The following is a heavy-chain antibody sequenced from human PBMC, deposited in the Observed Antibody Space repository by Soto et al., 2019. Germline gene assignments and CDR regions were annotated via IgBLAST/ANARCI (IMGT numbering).Heavy chain of an antibody. V-gene: IGHV1-69*01. CDR3: ATRRGTGTTDLYYGMDV. J-gene: IGHJ6*02. CDR1: GGTFSSYA. CDR2: IIPIFGTA. Sequence: QVQLVQSGAEVKKPGSSVKVSCKASGGTFSSYAISWVRQAPGQGLEWMGGIIPIFGTANYAQKFRGRLTITADESTSKAYMELSSLRSEDTAVYYCATRRGTGTTDLYYGMDVWAQGTTVTVSS. D-gene: IGHD1-7*01.